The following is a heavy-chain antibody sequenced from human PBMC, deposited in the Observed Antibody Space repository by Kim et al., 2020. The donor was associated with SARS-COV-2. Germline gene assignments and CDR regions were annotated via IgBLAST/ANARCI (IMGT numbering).Heavy chain of an antibody. CDR3: ARGAIVGATYWFDP. CDR1: GFTFSSYA. CDR2: ISSDGNNK. D-gene: IGHD1-26*01. Sequence: GGSLRLSCAASGFTFSSYAMLWVRQAPGKGLEWVAVISSDGNNKYYADSVKGRFTFSRDNSKNTLYLQMNSLRADDTAVYYCARGAIVGATYWFDPWGQGTLVTVSP. V-gene: IGHV3-30*04. J-gene: IGHJ5*02.